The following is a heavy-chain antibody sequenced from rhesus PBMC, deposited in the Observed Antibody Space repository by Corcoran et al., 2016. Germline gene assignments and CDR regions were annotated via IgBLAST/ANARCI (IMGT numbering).Heavy chain of an antibody. CDR2: IYGSGRP. CDR3: ARSPSGNYYYFDL. D-gene: IGHD4-35*01. CDR1: GGSIGHPY. Sequence: QVQLQESGPGLVKPSETLSLTCAVSGGSIGHPYWTWIRQAPGKGLEWIGYIYGSGRPYYKPSRKSRVTLSVDTSKNQFSLKLTSGTAADTAVYYCARSPSGNYYYFDLWGQGALLTVS. J-gene: IGHJ1*01. V-gene: IGHV4S11*01.